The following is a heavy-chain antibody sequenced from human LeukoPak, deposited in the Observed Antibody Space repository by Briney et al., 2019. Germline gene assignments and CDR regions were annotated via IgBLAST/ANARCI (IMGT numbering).Heavy chain of an antibody. CDR1: GFTFSDYS. V-gene: IGHV3-48*02. CDR2: ISSSSSTV. CDR3: ARDVRWLRFVFDH. Sequence: GGSLLHSCAASGFTFSDYSMNWVRQAPGKGLEWVSYISSSSSTVYYADSVKGRFTISRDNAKNSLYLQMNSLRDEDTAVYYCARDVRWLRFVFDHWCRQIPVIVSS. J-gene: IGHJ4*02. D-gene: IGHD5-12*01.